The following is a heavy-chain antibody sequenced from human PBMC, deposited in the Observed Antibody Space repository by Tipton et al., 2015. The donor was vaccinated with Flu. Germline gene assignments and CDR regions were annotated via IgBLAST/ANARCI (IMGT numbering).Heavy chain of an antibody. J-gene: IGHJ1*01. CDR3: ARGGQWLDEYFQH. Sequence: TLSLTCTVSGGSISSGSYYWSWIRQPAGKGLEWIGRIYTSGSTNYNPSLKSRVTISVDTSKYQFSLKLSSVTAADTAVYYCARGGQWLDEYFQHWGQGTLVTVSS. CDR2: IYTSGST. CDR1: GGSISSGSYY. D-gene: IGHD6-19*01. V-gene: IGHV4-61*02.